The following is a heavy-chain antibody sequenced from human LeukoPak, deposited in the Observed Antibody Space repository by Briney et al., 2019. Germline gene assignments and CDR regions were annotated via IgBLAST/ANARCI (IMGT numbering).Heavy chain of an antibody. CDR2: ISGSGGST. Sequence: ETLSLTCTVSGGSISSSSYYWGWIRQPPGKGLEWVSAISGSGGSTYYADSVKGRFTISGDNSKNTLYLQMNSLRAEDTAVYYCAKAYAPGIPAQNIVANGVWGQGTLVTVSS. V-gene: IGHV3-23*01. D-gene: IGHD2/OR15-2a*01. CDR3: AKAYAPGIPAQNIVANGV. CDR1: GGSISSSSYY. J-gene: IGHJ4*02.